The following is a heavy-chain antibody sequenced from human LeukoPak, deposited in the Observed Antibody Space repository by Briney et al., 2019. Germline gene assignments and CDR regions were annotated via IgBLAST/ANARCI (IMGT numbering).Heavy chain of an antibody. CDR1: GYTFTGYY. CDR2: INPNSGGT. V-gene: IGHV1-2*02. Sequence: GASVKVSCKASGYTFTGYYMHWVRQAPGQGLEWMGWINPNSGGTNYAQKFQGRVTMTRDTSISTAYMELSRLGSDDTAVYYCAREARGDTYYYGSGSYYTHFDYWGQGTLVTVSS. CDR3: AREARGDTYYYGSGSYYTHFDY. D-gene: IGHD3-10*01. J-gene: IGHJ4*02.